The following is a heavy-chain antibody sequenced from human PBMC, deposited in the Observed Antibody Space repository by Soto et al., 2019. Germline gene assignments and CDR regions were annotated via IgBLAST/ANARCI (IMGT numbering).Heavy chain of an antibody. D-gene: IGHD3-22*01. Sequence: KPSETLSLTCTVSGGSVSSGSYYWSWIRQPPGKGLEWIGYIYYSGSTNYNPSLKSRVTISVDTSKNQFSLKLSSVTAADTAVYYCARDRYYEKVAFDIWGQGTMVTVSS. CDR2: IYYSGST. CDR1: GGSVSSGSYY. V-gene: IGHV4-61*01. J-gene: IGHJ3*02. CDR3: ARDRYYEKVAFDI.